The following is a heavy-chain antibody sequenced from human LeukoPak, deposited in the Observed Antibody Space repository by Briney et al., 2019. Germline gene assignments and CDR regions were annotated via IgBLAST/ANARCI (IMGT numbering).Heavy chain of an antibody. Sequence: GGSLRLSCAASGFLFSVYTLHWVRQAPGKGLERISSISVSGTTTSYADSVKGRFTISRDNAKNSLYLQMNSLRAEDTAVYYCAREDGYGDYSYWGQGTLVTVSS. D-gene: IGHD4-17*01. J-gene: IGHJ4*02. CDR2: ISVSGTTT. CDR3: AREDGYGDYSY. CDR1: GFLFSVYT. V-gene: IGHV3-48*04.